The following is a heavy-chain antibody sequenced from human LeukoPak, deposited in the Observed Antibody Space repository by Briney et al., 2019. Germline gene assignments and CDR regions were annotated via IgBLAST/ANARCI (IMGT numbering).Heavy chain of an antibody. Sequence: SETLSLTCTVSGGSISSGVYYWSWIRQDPGKGLEWIGYIYYSGIPYYNPSLKSRVTISVDTSRDQFSLSLPSVTAADTAVYYCARDPRGYGMDVWGQGTTVTVSS. CDR2: IYYSGIP. CDR3: ARDPRGYGMDV. CDR1: GGSISSGVYY. V-gene: IGHV4-31*03. J-gene: IGHJ6*02.